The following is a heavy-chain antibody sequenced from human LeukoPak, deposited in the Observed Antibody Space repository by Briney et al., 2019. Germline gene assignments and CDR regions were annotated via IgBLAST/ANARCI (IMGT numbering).Heavy chain of an antibody. J-gene: IGHJ4*02. D-gene: IGHD1-7*01. CDR1: GGSISSSSYY. V-gene: IGHV4-39*01. CDR3: ARHPGTFHFDY. CDR2: IYYSGST. Sequence: SETLSLTCTVFGGSISSSSYYWGWIRQPPGKGLEWIGSIYYSGSTYYNPSLKSRVTISVDTSKNQFSLKLSSVTAADTAVYYCARHPGTFHFDYWGQGTLVTVSS.